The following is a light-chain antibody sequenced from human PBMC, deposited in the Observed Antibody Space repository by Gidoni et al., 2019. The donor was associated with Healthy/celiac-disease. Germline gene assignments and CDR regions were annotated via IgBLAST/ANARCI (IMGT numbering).Light chain of an antibody. J-gene: IGLJ3*02. V-gene: IGLV1-40*01. CDR1: SSNIGAGYD. CDR3: QSYDSSLSGSKV. Sequence: QSLLTQPPSVSGAPGQTVTISCTGSSSNIGAGYDVHWYQQLPGTAPKLLIYGNSNRPSGVPDRFSGSKSGTSASLAITGLQAEDEADYYCQSYDSSLSGSKVFGGGTKLTVL. CDR2: GNS.